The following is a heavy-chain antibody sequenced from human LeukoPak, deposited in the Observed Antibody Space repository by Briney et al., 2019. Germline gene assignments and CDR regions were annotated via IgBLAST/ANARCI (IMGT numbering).Heavy chain of an antibody. CDR2: INPGGGGK. D-gene: IGHD6-13*01. Sequence: GGSLRLSCAASGFTFSSYSMNWVRQAPGKGLEWVASINPGGGGKYYVESLKGRFTISRDDAKNSLYLQMNSLRAEDTAVYYCVKDGIWSFDYWGQGTLVTVSS. V-gene: IGHV3-7*01. J-gene: IGHJ4*02. CDR1: GFTFSSYS. CDR3: VKDGIWSFDY.